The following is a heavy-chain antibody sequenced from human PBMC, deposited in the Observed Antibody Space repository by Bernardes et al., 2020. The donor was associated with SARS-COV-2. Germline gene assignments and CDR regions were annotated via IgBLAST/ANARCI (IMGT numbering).Heavy chain of an antibody. Sequence: GGSLRLSCAGSGFTFTSYAMHWVSQAPGKGLEWVAVVSDDGTNKYDADSVKGRFTISRDNSKNTLYLQMNSLRGDDTALYYCARGLDLELLPCFDCWGQGTLVTVSS. CDR3: ARGLDLELLPCFDC. V-gene: IGHV3-30-3*01. CDR2: VSDDGTNK. CDR1: GFTFTSYA. J-gene: IGHJ4*02. D-gene: IGHD1-7*01.